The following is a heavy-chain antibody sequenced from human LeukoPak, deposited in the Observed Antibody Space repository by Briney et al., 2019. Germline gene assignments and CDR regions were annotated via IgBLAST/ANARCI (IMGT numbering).Heavy chain of an antibody. V-gene: IGHV4-34*01. D-gene: IGHD7-27*01. CDR2: IKHSGST. CDR3: ARVPRGWGSYYYYYYMDV. CDR1: GGSFSGYH. J-gene: IGHJ6*03. Sequence: SKTLSLTCAVYGGSFSGYHWSWIRQSPGKGLEWIGEIKHSGSTNYNPSLKSRLTISVDTSKNQFSLKLSSVTAADTAVYYCARVPRGWGSYYYYYYMDVWGKGTTVTVSS.